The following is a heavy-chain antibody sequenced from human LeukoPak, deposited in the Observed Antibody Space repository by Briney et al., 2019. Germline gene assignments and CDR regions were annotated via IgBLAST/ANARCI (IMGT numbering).Heavy chain of an antibody. V-gene: IGHV1-69*13. CDR3: AREGQLLLYGMDV. CDR1: GVTFSSYA. Sequence: SVKVSCKASGVTFSSYAISWVRQAPGQGLEWMGGIIPIFGTANYAQKFQGRVTITADESTSTAYMELSSLRSEDTAVYYCAREGQLLLYGMDVWGQGTTVTVSS. D-gene: IGHD2-15*01. CDR2: IIPIFGTA. J-gene: IGHJ6*02.